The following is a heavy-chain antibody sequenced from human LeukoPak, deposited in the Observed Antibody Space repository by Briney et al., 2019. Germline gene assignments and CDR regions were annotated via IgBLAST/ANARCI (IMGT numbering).Heavy chain of an antibody. Sequence: GGSLRLSCAASGFTFSSSAMSWVRQAPGKGLEWVSAISNNGGYTYYADSVQGRFTISRDNSKSTLRLQMNSLRAEDTAVYYCAKQLGCCRDASCHFPYWGPGTLVTVSS. V-gene: IGHV3-23*01. D-gene: IGHD2-15*01. J-gene: IGHJ4*02. CDR2: ISNNGGYT. CDR1: GFTFSSSA. CDR3: AKQLGCCRDASCHFPY.